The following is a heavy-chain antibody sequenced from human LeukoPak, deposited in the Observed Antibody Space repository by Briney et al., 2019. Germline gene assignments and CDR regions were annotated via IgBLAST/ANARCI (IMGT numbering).Heavy chain of an antibody. CDR2: IKSKTDGGTT. Sequence: GGSLRLSCAASGFTFSNAWMSWVRQAPGKGLEWVGRIKSKTDGGTTDYAAPVKGRFTISRDGSKNTLYLQMNSLKTEDTAVYYCTTYYYDSSGYYYFDYWGQGTLVTVSS. J-gene: IGHJ4*02. V-gene: IGHV3-15*01. D-gene: IGHD3-22*01. CDR3: TTYYYDSSGYYYFDY. CDR1: GFTFSNAW.